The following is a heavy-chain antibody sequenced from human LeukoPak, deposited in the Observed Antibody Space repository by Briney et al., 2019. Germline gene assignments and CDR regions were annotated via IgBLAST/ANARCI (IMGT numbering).Heavy chain of an antibody. CDR1: GFTFDDYA. V-gene: IGHV3-9*01. CDR3: AKDVAAAGGRSDY. J-gene: IGHJ4*02. Sequence: PGRSLSLSCAASGFTFDDYAMHWVRQASGKGLEGVSGISWNSGSIGYADSVKGRFTISRDNAKNSLYLQMNSLRAEDTALYYCAKDVAAAGGRSDYWGQGTLVTVSS. CDR2: ISWNSGSI. D-gene: IGHD6-13*01.